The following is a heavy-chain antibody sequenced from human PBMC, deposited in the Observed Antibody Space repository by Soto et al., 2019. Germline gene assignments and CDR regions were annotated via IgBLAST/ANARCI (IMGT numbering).Heavy chain of an antibody. CDR3: VGPGRDYYYYYGMDV. CDR1: GFTFGSYW. Sequence: GGSLRLSCAVSGFTFGSYWMNWVRLIPGKGLEWVAYIKPDGSATYYVDSVKGRFTISRDNAKNSLYLQMNSLRAEDTAVYYCVGPGRDYYYYYGMDVWGQGTTVTVSS. J-gene: IGHJ6*02. V-gene: IGHV3-7*03. CDR2: IKPDGSAT.